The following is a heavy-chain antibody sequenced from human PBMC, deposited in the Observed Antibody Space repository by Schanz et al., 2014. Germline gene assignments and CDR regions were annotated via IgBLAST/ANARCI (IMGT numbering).Heavy chain of an antibody. CDR1: GYTFNNHG. CDR3: VRDAGWAFGDYHGMDV. D-gene: IGHD3-10*01. V-gene: IGHV1-18*01. Sequence: QVQLVQSAPEVKKPGASATVSCKASGYTFNNHGISWVRQAPGQGLEWMGGISVYHGHTNYAEKVHGRVTMTADTSTSTAYMELRSLISDDTAVYDCVRDAGWAFGDYHGMDVWGQGTSVTVSS. J-gene: IGHJ6*02. CDR2: ISVYHGHT.